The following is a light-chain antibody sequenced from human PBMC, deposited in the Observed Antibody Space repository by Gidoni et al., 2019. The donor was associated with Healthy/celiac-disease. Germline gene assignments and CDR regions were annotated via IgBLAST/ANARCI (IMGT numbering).Light chain of an antibody. J-gene: IGKJ5*01. Sequence: IVLTHSPATLSLSPGESATLSCRASQSVSSSYLAWYQQKPGQAPRLRIYGASSRATGIPDRFSGSGSGTDFTLTSSRLEHEDFAVYYCQQYGSSLITFGQGTRLEIK. CDR1: QSVSSSY. CDR3: QQYGSSLIT. V-gene: IGKV3-20*01. CDR2: GAS.